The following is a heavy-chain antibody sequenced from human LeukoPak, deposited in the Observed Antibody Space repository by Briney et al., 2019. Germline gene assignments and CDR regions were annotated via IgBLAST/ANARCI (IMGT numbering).Heavy chain of an antibody. CDR1: GFTFDDYA. CDR3: ARGYYYDSSGYYYVVPFDY. CDR2: ISWNSGSI. D-gene: IGHD3-22*01. J-gene: IGHJ4*02. Sequence: PGRSLRLSCAASGFTFDDYAMHWVRQAPGKGLEWVSGISWNSGSIGYADSVEGRFTISRDNAKNSLYLQMNSLRAEDTALYYCARGYYYDSSGYYYVVPFDYWGQGTLVTVSS. V-gene: IGHV3-9*01.